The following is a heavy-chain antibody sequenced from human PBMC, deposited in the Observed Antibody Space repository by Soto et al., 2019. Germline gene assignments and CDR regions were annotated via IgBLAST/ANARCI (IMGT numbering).Heavy chain of an antibody. V-gene: IGHV1-69*12. J-gene: IGHJ4*02. CDR2: IIPIFGTA. CDR3: ARDSPDSSGYYSY. CDR1: GGTFSSYA. Sequence: QVQLVQSGAEVKTPGSSVKVSCKASGGTFSSYAISWVRQAPGQGLEWMGGIIPIFGTANYAQKFQGRVTMTADESTSTAYMELSSLRSEDTAVYYCARDSPDSSGYYSYWGQGTLVTVSS. D-gene: IGHD3-22*01.